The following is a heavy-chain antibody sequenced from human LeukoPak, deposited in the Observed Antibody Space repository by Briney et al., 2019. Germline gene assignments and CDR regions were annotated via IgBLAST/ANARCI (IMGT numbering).Heavy chain of an antibody. D-gene: IGHD3-22*01. CDR3: TTITMIVVVTLS. Sequence: GGSLKLSCAASGFTFSGSAMHWVRQASGKGLEWVGRIKSKTDGGTTDYAAPVKGRFTISRDDSKNTLYLQMNSLKTEDTAVYYCTTITMIVVVTLSWGQGTLVTVSS. CDR2: IKSKTDGGTT. J-gene: IGHJ4*02. V-gene: IGHV3-15*01. CDR1: GFTFSGSA.